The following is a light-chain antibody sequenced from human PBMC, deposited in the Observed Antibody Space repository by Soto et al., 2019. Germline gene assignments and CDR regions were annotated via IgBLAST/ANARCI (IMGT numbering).Light chain of an antibody. V-gene: IGKV3-11*01. CDR1: QSVSSY. Sequence: EIVLTQSPATLSLSPGERATLSCRASQSVSSYLAWYQQKPGQAPRLLIYDASNLATGIPARFSGSGSGTDFTLTIRSLGPEDFAVYYCQQRSNWPPWTFGQGTKVEI. CDR2: DAS. CDR3: QQRSNWPPWT. J-gene: IGKJ1*01.